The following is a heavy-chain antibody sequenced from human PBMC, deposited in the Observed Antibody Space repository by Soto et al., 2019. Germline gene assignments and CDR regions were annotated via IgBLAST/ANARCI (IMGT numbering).Heavy chain of an antibody. Sequence: GGSLRLSCAASGFTINTYWMNWVRQAPGKGLEWVANIKQDGSDKYYVDSVKGRFTISRDNAKNSLYLQMDSLRDEDTAVYYCARDLLFCNADSCYSVFDYWGQGSLVTVSS. V-gene: IGHV3-7*01. CDR3: ARDLLFCNADSCYSVFDY. CDR1: GFTINTYW. J-gene: IGHJ4*02. CDR2: IKQDGSDK. D-gene: IGHD2-15*01.